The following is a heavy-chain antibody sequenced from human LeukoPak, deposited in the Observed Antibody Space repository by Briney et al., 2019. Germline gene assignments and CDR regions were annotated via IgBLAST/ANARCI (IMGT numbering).Heavy chain of an antibody. CDR3: ARDPDGAAAGNNWFDP. Sequence: ASVKVSCKASGYTFTGYYMHWVRQAPGQGLEWMGWINPNSGGTNYAQKFQGRVTMTRDTSISTAYMELSRLRSDDTAVYYCARDPDGAAAGNNWFDPWGQGTLVTVSS. V-gene: IGHV1-2*02. J-gene: IGHJ5*02. CDR1: GYTFTGYY. CDR2: INPNSGGT. D-gene: IGHD6-13*01.